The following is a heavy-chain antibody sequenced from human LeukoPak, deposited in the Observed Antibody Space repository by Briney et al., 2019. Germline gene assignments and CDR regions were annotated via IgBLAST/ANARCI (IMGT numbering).Heavy chain of an antibody. D-gene: IGHD3-22*01. Sequence: GASVKVSCKASGYTFTGYYMLWVRQAPGQGLEWMGWINPNSGGTNYAQKFQGRVTMTRDTSISQAYMELSRLRSDDTAVYYCARGDSSGWNYWGQGTLVTVSS. V-gene: IGHV1-2*02. CDR2: INPNSGGT. CDR1: GYTFTGYY. CDR3: ARGDSSGWNY. J-gene: IGHJ4*02.